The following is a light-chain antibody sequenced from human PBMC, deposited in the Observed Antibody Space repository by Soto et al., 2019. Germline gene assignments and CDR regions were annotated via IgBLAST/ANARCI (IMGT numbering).Light chain of an antibody. CDR2: AAS. Sequence: DIQMTQSPSSLSASVGDRVTISCRASQGISSYLAWYQQKPGKAPRLLIYAASSLQSGVSFRFTGSGSGTDFTLTISSLQPEDVATYYCQNYNWPPFTLGPGTKVDIK. CDR3: QNYNWPPFT. CDR1: QGISSY. J-gene: IGKJ3*01. V-gene: IGKV1-27*01.